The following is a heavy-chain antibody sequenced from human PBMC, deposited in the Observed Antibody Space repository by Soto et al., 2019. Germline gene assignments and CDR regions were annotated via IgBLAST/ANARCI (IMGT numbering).Heavy chain of an antibody. D-gene: IGHD3-3*01. Sequence: ASVKVSCKASGYTFTSYDINWVRQATGQGLDWVRCMNPNSGKTAYAQTFQGRVTMTSNTSISKSYMELSNLRFEDTAVYYCACGYFWSGYYYYYYYYMDVWGIGTTVTVSS. CDR1: GYTFTSYD. CDR3: ACGYFWSGYYYYYYYYMDV. J-gene: IGHJ6*03. CDR2: MNPNSGKT. V-gene: IGHV1-8*01.